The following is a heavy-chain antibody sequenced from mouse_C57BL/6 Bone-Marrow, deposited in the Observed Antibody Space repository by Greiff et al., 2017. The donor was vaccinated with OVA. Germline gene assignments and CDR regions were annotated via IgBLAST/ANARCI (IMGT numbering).Heavy chain of an antibody. CDR2: IWGDGST. Sequence: VQGVESGPGLVAPSQSLSITCTVSGFSLTSYGVSWVRQPPGTGLEWLGVIWGDGSTNYHSALISRLSISKDNSKSQVFLKLNSLQTDDTATYYCAKQDSDYYGSSDYFDYWGQGTTLTVSS. D-gene: IGHD1-1*01. V-gene: IGHV2-3*01. J-gene: IGHJ2*01. CDR3: AKQDSDYYGSSDYFDY. CDR1: GFSLTSYG.